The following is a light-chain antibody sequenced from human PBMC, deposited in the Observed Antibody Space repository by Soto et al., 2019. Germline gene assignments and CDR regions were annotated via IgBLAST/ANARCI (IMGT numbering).Light chain of an antibody. CDR2: GAS. Sequence: EIVLTQSPGTLSLSPGGGATLSYRASRGVGSNFLAWYQQKPGQAPRLLIYGASSRATGIPDRFSGSGSGTDFTLTISRLEPEDFAVYYCQQYGSSPPLTFGGGTKVEMK. CDR1: RGVGSNF. J-gene: IGKJ4*01. V-gene: IGKV3-20*01. CDR3: QQYGSSPPLT.